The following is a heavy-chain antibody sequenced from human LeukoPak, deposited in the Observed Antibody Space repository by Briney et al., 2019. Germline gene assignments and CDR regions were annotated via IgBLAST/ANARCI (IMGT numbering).Heavy chain of an antibody. CDR2: IHYSGST. CDR1: GGSLSNYY. D-gene: IGHD3-22*01. Sequence: PSETLSLTCTVSGGSLSNYYWTWIRQPPGKGLEWIGYIHYSGSTNYKPSLKSRVTTSIDTSKNQFSLKLNSVTAADTAVYCCARAYDRSSYYFDYWGQGIRVTVSS. V-gene: IGHV4-59*01. J-gene: IGHJ4*02. CDR3: ARAYDRSSYYFDY.